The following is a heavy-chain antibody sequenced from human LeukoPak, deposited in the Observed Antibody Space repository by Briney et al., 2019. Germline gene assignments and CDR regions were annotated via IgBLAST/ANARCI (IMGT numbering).Heavy chain of an antibody. V-gene: IGHV1-69*05. CDR3: ARSLAVAVAGAGHDY. D-gene: IGHD6-19*01. J-gene: IGHJ4*02. CDR1: GGTFRNYA. Sequence: SVKVSCKSSGGTFRNYAMSWVRQAPGQGLEWMGGLIPISDTPKYAQKFQGRLTISTDESTSTAYMELSSLTSKDTAVYYCARSLAVAVAGAGHDYWGQGTLVTVSS. CDR2: LIPISDTP.